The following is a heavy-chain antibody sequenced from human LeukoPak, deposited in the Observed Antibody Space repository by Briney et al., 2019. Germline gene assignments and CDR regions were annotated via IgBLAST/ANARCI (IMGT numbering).Heavy chain of an antibody. J-gene: IGHJ4*02. Sequence: GGSLRLPCAASGFTFSGYWMSWVRQAPGKGLEWVTNINEDGSDNFYVDSVKGRFTISRDNAKNSLYLQMNSLRAEDTAVYYCAKVVTMVRGVIRWTFDYWGQGTLVTVSS. V-gene: IGHV3-7*01. CDR2: INEDGSDN. D-gene: IGHD3-10*01. CDR1: GFTFSGYW. CDR3: AKVVTMVRGVIRWTFDY.